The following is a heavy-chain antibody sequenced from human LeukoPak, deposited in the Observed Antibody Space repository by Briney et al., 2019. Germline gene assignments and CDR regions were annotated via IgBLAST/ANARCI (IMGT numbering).Heavy chain of an antibody. J-gene: IGHJ4*02. V-gene: IGHV3-21*01. D-gene: IGHD3-22*01. CDR3: ARDPYYYDSSGYYGEGFDY. CDR1: GFTFTSYA. Sequence: PGGSLRLSCAASGFTFTSYAMTWVRQAPGKGLEWVSYISSSRNYIFCADSVKGRFTISRDNAKNSLYLQMNSLRAEDTAEYYCARDPYYYDSSGYYGEGFDYWGQGTLVTVSS. CDR2: ISSSRNYI.